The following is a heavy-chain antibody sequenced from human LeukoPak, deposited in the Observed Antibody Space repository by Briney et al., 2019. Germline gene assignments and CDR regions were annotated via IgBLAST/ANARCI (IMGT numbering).Heavy chain of an antibody. V-gene: IGHV3-30-3*01. J-gene: IGHJ4*02. CDR2: ISYDGSNK. CDR3: ARQCYYDSSGYWEGIDY. D-gene: IGHD3-22*01. CDR1: GFTFSSYA. Sequence: SLRLSCAASGFTFSSYAMHWVRQAPGKGLEWVAVISYDGSNKYYADSVKGRFTIFRDNFKNTLYLQMNSLRAEDTAVYYCARQCYYDSSGYWEGIDYWGQGTLLPVSS.